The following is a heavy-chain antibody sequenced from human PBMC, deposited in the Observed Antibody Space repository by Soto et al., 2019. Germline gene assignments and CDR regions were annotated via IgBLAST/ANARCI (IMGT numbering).Heavy chain of an antibody. J-gene: IGHJ4*02. Sequence: GGSLRLSCAAHGFTFSGCPMSWGCKARGKGREWVSAIRGSAGGTYYGDSVKDRFSISRDNSKNTLYLQRNSLRAEDTAVYYCAKVIGYSYGYDYWGQGTLVTVSS. CDR1: GFTFSGCP. CDR2: IRGSAGGT. CDR3: AKVIGYSYGYDY. D-gene: IGHD5-18*01. V-gene: IGHV3-23*01.